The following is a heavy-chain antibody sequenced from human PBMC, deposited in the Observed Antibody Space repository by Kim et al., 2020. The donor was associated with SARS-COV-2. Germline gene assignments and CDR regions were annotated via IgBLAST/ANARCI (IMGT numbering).Heavy chain of an antibody. CDR2: IYSGGST. V-gene: IGHV3-53*01. CDR3: AGAMVRVVIITGGMDV. J-gene: IGHJ6*02. CDR1: GFTVSSNY. D-gene: IGHD3-10*01. Sequence: GGSLRLSCAASGFTVSSNYMSWVRQAPGKGLEWVSVIYSGGSTYYADSVKGRFTISRDNSKNTLYLQMNSLRAEDTAVYYCAGAMVRVVIITGGMDVWGQGTTVTVSS.